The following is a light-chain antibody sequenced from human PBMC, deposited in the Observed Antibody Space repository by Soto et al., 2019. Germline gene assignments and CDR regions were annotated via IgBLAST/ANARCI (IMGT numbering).Light chain of an antibody. J-gene: IGKJ3*01. Sequence: EIVLTQSPGTLSLSPGERATLSCRASQSVSRNSLAWYQQKPGQAPRLLIYGASSRATDIPDRFSGSGSGTDFTLIVSRLEPEAFAVYFCQQYGTSPPTFGPGTKVDIK. V-gene: IGKV3-20*01. CDR3: QQYGTSPPT. CDR2: GAS. CDR1: QSVSRNS.